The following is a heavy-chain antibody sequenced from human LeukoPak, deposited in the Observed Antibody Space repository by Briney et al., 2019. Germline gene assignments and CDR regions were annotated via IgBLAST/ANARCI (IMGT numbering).Heavy chain of an antibody. Sequence: PGGSLRLSCAASGFTFSDYTMNWVRQAPGKGLEWVSSISSGGTYKYYADSVKGRFTISRDNAQNSLYLQMNSLRAEDSSVYYCARPTTVTTISADAFNIWGQGTMVTVSS. CDR3: ARPTTVTTISADAFNI. J-gene: IGHJ3*02. D-gene: IGHD4-17*01. CDR2: ISSGGTYK. V-gene: IGHV3-21*01. CDR1: GFTFSDYT.